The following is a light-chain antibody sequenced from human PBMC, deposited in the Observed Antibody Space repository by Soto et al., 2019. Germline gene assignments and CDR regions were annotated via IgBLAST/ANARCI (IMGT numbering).Light chain of an antibody. CDR1: SSDVGGYNY. CDR3: TSYAGGNNV. Sequence: QSVLTQPPSASGSPGQSVTISCTGTSSDVGGYNYVSWYQQYLGKVPKLMVYEVNNRPSGVPDRFSGSKSGNTASLTVSGLQAEDEADYYCTSYAGGNNVFGTGTKVTVL. CDR2: EVN. J-gene: IGLJ1*01. V-gene: IGLV2-8*01.